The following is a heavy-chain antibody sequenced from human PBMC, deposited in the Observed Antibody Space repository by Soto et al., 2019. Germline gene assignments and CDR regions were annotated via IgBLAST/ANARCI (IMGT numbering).Heavy chain of an antibody. CDR1: GITFSSHV. J-gene: IGHJ6*02. Sequence: GGSLRLSCAASGITFSSHVMNWVRQAPGKGLEWVAAISGGGGTTYYGDSVEGRFTMSRDNSKNTLYLQMNSLRADDTAVYYCARGPRAPPPHDYGMDVWGQGTTVTVSS. CDR2: ISGGGGTT. V-gene: IGHV3-23*01. CDR3: ARGPRAPPPHDYGMDV.